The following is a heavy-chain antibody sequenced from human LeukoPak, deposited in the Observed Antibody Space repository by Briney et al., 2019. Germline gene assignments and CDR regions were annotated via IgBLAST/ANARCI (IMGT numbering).Heavy chain of an antibody. J-gene: IGHJ5*02. V-gene: IGHV3-21*01. CDR2: ISSSSSYI. D-gene: IGHD6-13*01. CDR3: ARGVAAAGANWFDP. Sequence: GGSLRLSCAASEFTFSSYSMNWVRQAPGKGLEWVSSISSSSSYIYYADSVKGRFTISRDNAKNSLYLQMNSLRAEDTAVYYCARGVAAAGANWFDPWGQGTLVTVSS. CDR1: EFTFSSYS.